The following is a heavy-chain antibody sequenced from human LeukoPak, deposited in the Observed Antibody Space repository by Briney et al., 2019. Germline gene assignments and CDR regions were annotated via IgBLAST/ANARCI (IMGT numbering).Heavy chain of an antibody. CDR1: GFTFSSYG. CDR3: AIMHGYYDGSGYWVQ. J-gene: IGHJ4*02. Sequence: PGGSLRFSCAASGFTFSSYGMSWVRQAPGKGLEWVSFITTSGATTSYADSVKGRFTISRDNPRNTLYMQMNSLRDEDTALYYCAIMHGYYDGSGYWVQWGQGTLVTVSS. D-gene: IGHD3-22*01. V-gene: IGHV3-23*01. CDR2: ITTSGATT.